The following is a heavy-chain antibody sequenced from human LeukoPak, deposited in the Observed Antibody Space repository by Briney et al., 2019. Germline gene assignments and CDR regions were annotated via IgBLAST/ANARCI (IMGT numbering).Heavy chain of an antibody. Sequence: SETLSLTCTVSGGSNSSSSYYWGWIRQPPGKGLEWIGSIYYSGSTYYNPSLKSRVTISVDTSKNQFSLKLSSVTVADTAVYYCARIAAAEYFDYWGQGTLVTVSS. D-gene: IGHD6-13*01. V-gene: IGHV4-39*07. J-gene: IGHJ4*02. CDR2: IYYSGST. CDR1: GGSNSSSSYY. CDR3: ARIAAAEYFDY.